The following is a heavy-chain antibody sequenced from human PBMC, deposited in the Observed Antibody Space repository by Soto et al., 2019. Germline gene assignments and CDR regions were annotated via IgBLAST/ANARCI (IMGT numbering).Heavy chain of an antibody. CDR3: ARELRDTSSWYRPIDF. CDR2: IDPSDSYT. J-gene: IGHJ4*02. CDR1: GYSFTNYW. Sequence: GESLKISCKGSGYSFTNYWITWVRQMPGKGLEWMGRIDPSDSYTNYSPSFEGHVTISTDKSTNTASLQWSSLKASDTAMYYCARELRDTSSWYRPIDFWGQGTLVTVSS. V-gene: IGHV5-10-1*01. D-gene: IGHD6-13*01.